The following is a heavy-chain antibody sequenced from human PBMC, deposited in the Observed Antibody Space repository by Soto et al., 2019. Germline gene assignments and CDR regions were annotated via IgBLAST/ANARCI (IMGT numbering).Heavy chain of an antibody. D-gene: IGHD3-22*01. Sequence: LSLTCAVYGGSFSGYYWSWIRQPPGKGLEWIGEINHSGSTNYNPSLKSRVTISVDTSKNQFSLKLSSVTAADTAIYYCVTMISAPGAFDYWGQGTLVTVSS. V-gene: IGHV4-34*01. CDR1: GGSFSGYY. CDR3: VTMISAPGAFDY. J-gene: IGHJ4*02. CDR2: INHSGST.